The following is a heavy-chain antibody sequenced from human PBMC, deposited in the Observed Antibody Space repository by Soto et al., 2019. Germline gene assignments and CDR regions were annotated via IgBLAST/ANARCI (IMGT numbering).Heavy chain of an antibody. CDR3: ARNYYDSSDRDYLDY. V-gene: IGHV1-2*02. CDR1: GYTFTSYY. J-gene: IGHJ4*02. D-gene: IGHD3-22*01. Sequence: ASVKVSCKASGYTFTSYYIHWVRQAPGQGLEWMGWINPITGGTDYAPKFQGRVTMTRDTSITTAYMELSRLRSDDTAVYYCARNYYDSSDRDYLDYWGQGTPVTVSS. CDR2: INPITGGT.